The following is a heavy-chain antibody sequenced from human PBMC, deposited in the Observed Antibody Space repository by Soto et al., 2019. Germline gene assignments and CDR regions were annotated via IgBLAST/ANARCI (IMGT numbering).Heavy chain of an antibody. CDR3: ARGQGYYYYYYMDV. V-gene: IGHV1-8*01. J-gene: IGHJ6*03. CDR2: MNPDSGDT. CDR1: GYRFPNYD. Sequence: ASVKVSCKASGYRFPNYDINWVRQATGQGPEWMGWMNPDSGDTGYAQEFQGRVTMTRDTSISTAYMELSSLRSEDTAVYYCARGQGYYYYYYMDVWGKGTTVTVSS.